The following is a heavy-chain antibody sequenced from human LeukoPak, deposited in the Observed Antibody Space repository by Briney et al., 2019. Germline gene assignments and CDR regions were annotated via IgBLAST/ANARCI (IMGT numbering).Heavy chain of an antibody. J-gene: IGHJ4*02. CDR2: ISSSSSTI. D-gene: IGHD3-10*01. V-gene: IGHV3-48*02. CDR1: GFTFSSYS. CDR3: AREPMVRGVIPPDY. Sequence: GGSLRLSCAASGFTFSSYSMNWVRQAPGKGLEWVSYISSSSSTIYYADSVKGRFTISRDNAKNSLYLQMNSLRDEDTAVYYCAREPMVRGVIPPDYWGRGTLVTVSS.